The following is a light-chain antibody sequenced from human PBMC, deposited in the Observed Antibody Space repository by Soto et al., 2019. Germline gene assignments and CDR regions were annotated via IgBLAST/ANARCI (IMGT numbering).Light chain of an antibody. CDR3: MQALQMGF. V-gene: IGKV2-28*01. CDR1: QSLLHSNGYNY. Sequence: DIVMTQSPLSLPVTPGEPASISCRSSQSLLHSNGYNYLDWYLQKPGQSPQLLIYLGSNRASGVPDRFSGSGSGTDFTLKISRVEAEDVGVYYCMQALQMGFFGPGTKVDIK. CDR2: LGS. J-gene: IGKJ3*01.